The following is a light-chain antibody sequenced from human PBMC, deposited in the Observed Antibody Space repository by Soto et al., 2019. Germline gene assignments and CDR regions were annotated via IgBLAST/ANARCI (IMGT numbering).Light chain of an antibody. CDR2: GNS. J-gene: IGLJ1*01. CDR1: SSNIGSNT. Sequence: QAVVTQPPSVSGTPGQRVAISCSGSSSNIGSNTVNWYQQLPGTAPKLLIYGNSQRPSGVPDRFSGSKSGTSASLAISGLQSEDEADYYCATWDDSLTAFYVFGTGTKLTVL. V-gene: IGLV1-44*01. CDR3: ATWDDSLTAFYV.